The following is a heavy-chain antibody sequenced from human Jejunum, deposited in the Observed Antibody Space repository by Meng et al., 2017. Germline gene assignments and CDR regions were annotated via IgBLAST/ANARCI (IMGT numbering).Heavy chain of an antibody. CDR2: IHSDGSNT. CDR1: GFTFSTYG. CDR3: ARTEDNSGWYRADAFAI. J-gene: IGHJ3*02. Sequence: GESLKISCAASGFTFSTYGMHWVRQAPGKGLVWVSRIHSDGSNTNYADSVKGRFTISRDNAKNTLYLQMNSLRAEDTAVYYCARTEDNSGWYRADAFAIWGQGTMVTVSS. D-gene: IGHD6-19*01. V-gene: IGHV3-74*01.